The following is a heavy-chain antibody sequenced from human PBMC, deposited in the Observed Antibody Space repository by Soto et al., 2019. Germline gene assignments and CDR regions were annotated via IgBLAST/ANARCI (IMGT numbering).Heavy chain of an antibody. V-gene: IGHV3-30*18. CDR1: GFTFSSYG. Sequence: QVQRVESGGGVVQPGRSLRLSCASSGFTFSSYGMHWVRQAPGKGLEWVAVISYDGSYKYYADSVKGRFTISRDNSKNTLYLQMNSLRAEDTALYYCAKWAGGFDYWGQGTLVTVSS. J-gene: IGHJ4*02. CDR2: ISYDGSYK. CDR3: AKWAGGFDY.